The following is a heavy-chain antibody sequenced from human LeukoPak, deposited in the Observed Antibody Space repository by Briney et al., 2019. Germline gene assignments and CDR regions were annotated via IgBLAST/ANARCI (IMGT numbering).Heavy chain of an antibody. CDR1: GFTFSNYW. D-gene: IGHD5-24*01. J-gene: IGHJ4*02. CDR2: IKQDGSHS. CDR3: ANLWEMGY. Sequence: GGSLRLSCATSGFTFSNYWMAWVRQAPGKGLEWVANIKQDGSHSYYVDSVRGRFTISRDNAKSSLFLQMNSLRVEDTAVYYCANLWEMGYWGQGTLVTVSS. V-gene: IGHV3-7*01.